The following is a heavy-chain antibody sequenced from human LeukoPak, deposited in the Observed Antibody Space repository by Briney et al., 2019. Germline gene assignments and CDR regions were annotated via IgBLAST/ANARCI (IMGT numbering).Heavy chain of an antibody. CDR1: GDSISSYY. Sequence: SETLSLTCTVSGDSISSYYWSWIRQPPGKGLEWIGYIYYSGSTKYNPSLKSRVTISVDTSKNQFSLKLNSVTAADTAVYYCARGGAGSCGGACYLNWFDPWGRGTLVTVSS. CDR2: IYYSGST. V-gene: IGHV4-59*01. J-gene: IGHJ5*02. CDR3: ARGGAGSCGGACYLNWFDP. D-gene: IGHD2-21*02.